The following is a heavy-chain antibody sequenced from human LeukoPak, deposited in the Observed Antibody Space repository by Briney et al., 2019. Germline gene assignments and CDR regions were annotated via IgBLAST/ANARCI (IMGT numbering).Heavy chain of an antibody. V-gene: IGHV4-59*12. CDR3: ARKGDYDSSGYYY. CDR1: GGSISSYY. Sequence: SETLSLTCTVSGGSISSYYWSWIRQPPGKGLEWIGYIYYSGSTNYNPSLKSRVTISVDTSKNQFSLKLSSVTAADTAVYYCARKGDYDSSGYYYWGQGTLVTVSS. J-gene: IGHJ4*02. D-gene: IGHD3-22*01. CDR2: IYYSGST.